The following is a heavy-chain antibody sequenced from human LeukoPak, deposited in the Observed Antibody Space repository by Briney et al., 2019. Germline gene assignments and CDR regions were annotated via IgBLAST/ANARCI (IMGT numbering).Heavy chain of an antibody. CDR2: IYYSGST. J-gene: IGHJ4*02. V-gene: IGHV4-59*08. CDR3: ARLDFSSWYGTDY. CDR1: GGSISGFY. D-gene: IGHD6-13*01. Sequence: PSETLSLTCTVSGGSISGFYWSWVRQPPGKGLEWIGYIYYSGSTNYNPSLKSRVTISVDTSKNQFSLKLSSETAAGTAVYYCARLDFSSWYGTDYWGQGTLVTVSS.